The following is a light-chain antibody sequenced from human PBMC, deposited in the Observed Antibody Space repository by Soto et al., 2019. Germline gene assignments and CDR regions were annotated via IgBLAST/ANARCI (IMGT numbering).Light chain of an antibody. Sequence: EIVMTQSPATLSVSPGERAALSCRASQSVYNNLAWYQKKPGQAPRLLVFGASIRATGIPVRFSASGSGTEFSLIISILHSEDSALYCCQQYNNWPPHFGQGTRLEIK. V-gene: IGKV3D-15*03. CDR1: QSVYNN. CDR3: QQYNNWPPH. CDR2: GAS. J-gene: IGKJ2*01.